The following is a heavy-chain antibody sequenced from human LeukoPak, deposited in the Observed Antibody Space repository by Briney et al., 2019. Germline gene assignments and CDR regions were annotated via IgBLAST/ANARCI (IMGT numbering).Heavy chain of an antibody. D-gene: IGHD5-12*01. V-gene: IGHV3-7*01. J-gene: IGHJ6*02. CDR2: MKGDGSEI. Sequence: GGSLRLSCAASGFIFSTYWMMWARQAPGKGLEWVANMKGDGSEIHYVDSVKGRFTISRDNAKNTLYLQMNSLRAEDTAVYYCARDRGYSGSGYYYYGMDVWGQGTTVTVSS. CDR1: GFIFSTYW. CDR3: ARDRGYSGSGYYYYGMDV.